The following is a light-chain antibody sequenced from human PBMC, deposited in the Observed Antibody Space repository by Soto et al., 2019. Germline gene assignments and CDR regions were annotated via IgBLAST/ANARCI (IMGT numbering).Light chain of an antibody. CDR3: QQSYSTPLT. J-gene: IGKJ4*01. V-gene: IGKV1-39*01. CDR2: AAS. CDR1: QSISSY. Sequence: DIQLTQSPSSLSSSLGDRVTIPCRASQSISSYLTWYQQKPGEAPKVLIYAASSLQSGVPSRFSGSGSGTDFTLTITSLKPEDFETYYCQQSYSTPLTFGGGTKVDIK.